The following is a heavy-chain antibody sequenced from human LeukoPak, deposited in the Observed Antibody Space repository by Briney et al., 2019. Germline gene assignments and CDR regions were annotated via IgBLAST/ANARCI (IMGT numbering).Heavy chain of an antibody. CDR2: VSSSSSTI. J-gene: IGHJ4*02. D-gene: IGHD1-26*01. Sequence: GGSLRLSCAASGFTFSDYNMNWVRQAPGKGLEWVSYVSSSSSTIYYADSVKGRFTISRDNAKNSLDLQMNSLRAEDTAVYYCAKDSDPVGAYYFDYWGQGTLVTVSS. CDR3: AKDSDPVGAYYFDY. CDR1: GFTFSDYN. V-gene: IGHV3-48*01.